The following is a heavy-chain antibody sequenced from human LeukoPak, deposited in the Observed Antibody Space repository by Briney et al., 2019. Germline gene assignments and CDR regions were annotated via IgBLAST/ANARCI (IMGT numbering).Heavy chain of an antibody. CDR1: GFTFSGYS. D-gene: IGHD2-21*02. CDR3: AGDCGGDCYPLNWFDP. CDR2: ISSSSSYI. Sequence: GGSLRLSCAASGFTFSGYSMNWVRQAPGKGLEWVSSISSSSSYIYYADSVKGRFTISRDNAKNSLYLQMNSLRAEDTAVYYCAGDCGGDCYPLNWFDPWGQGTLVTVSS. V-gene: IGHV3-21*01. J-gene: IGHJ5*02.